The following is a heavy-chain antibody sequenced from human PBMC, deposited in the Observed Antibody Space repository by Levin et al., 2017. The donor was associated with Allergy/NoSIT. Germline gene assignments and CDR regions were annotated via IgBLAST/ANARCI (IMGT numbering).Heavy chain of an antibody. CDR3: ARDTTLYYYDSSGYYYSHYFDY. CDR2: IYYSGST. Sequence: ASQTLSLTCTVSGGSISSYYWSWIRQPPGKGLEWIGYIYYSGSTNYNPSLKSRVTISVDTSKNQFSLKLSSVTAADTAVYYCARDTTLYYYDSSGYYYSHYFDYWGQGTLVTVSS. CDR1: GGSISSYY. V-gene: IGHV4-59*01. D-gene: IGHD3-22*01. J-gene: IGHJ4*02.